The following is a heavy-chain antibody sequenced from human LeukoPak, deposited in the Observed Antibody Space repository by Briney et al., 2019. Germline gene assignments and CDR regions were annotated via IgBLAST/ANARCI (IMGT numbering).Heavy chain of an antibody. CDR3: ARMVTSTYYFDY. J-gene: IGHJ4*02. V-gene: IGHV4-61*01. CDR2: IYYSGST. D-gene: IGHD4-23*01. CDR1: GGSVSSDSHY. Sequence: SETLSLTCTVSGGSVSSDSHYWSWLRQPPGKGLEWIGHIYYSGSTNYKPSLKSRVTISVDTSKNQFSLKVSSVTAADTAVYYCARMVTSTYYFDYWGQGTLVTVSS.